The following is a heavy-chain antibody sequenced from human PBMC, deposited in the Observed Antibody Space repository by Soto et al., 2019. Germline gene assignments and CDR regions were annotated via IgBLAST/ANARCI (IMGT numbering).Heavy chain of an antibody. V-gene: IGHV4-31*03. CDR1: GGSISSDNYY. D-gene: IGHD4-17*01. CDR2: IYYSGST. CDR3: ARLRVYGDWWFDP. J-gene: IGHJ5*02. Sequence: QVQLQESGPGLVKPSQTLSLTCTVSGGSISSDNYYWSWIRQHPGKGLEWVGYIYYSGSTYYNPSLKSRATISVDTSKNQFSLQLNSVTAADTAVYYCARLRVYGDWWFDPWGQGTLVTVSS.